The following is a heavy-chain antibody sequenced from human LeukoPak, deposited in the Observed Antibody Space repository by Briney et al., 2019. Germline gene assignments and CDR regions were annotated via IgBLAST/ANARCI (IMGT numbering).Heavy chain of an antibody. CDR3: ARVTGYVMEDYFDY. V-gene: IGHV4-61*02. Sequence: PSQTLSLTCTVSGDSISSGDYYWSWIRQPAGKGLEWIGRISSSGSTNYNPSLKSRVTISVDTSKNQFSLKLSSVTAADTAVYYCARVTGYVMEDYFDYWGQGTLVTVSS. CDR2: ISSSGST. CDR1: GDSISSGDYY. J-gene: IGHJ4*02. D-gene: IGHD6-13*01.